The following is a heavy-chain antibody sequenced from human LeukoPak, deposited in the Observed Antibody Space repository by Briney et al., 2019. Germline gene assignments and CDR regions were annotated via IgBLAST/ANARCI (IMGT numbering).Heavy chain of an antibody. CDR1: GGSISSYY. J-gene: IGHJ4*02. CDR2: IYYSGST. Sequence: SEILSLTCTASGGSISSYYWSWIRQPPGKGLEWIGYIYYSGSTNYNPSLKSRVTISVDTSKNQFSLKLSSVTAADTAVYYCARDVDGYNALDYWGQGTLVTVSS. D-gene: IGHD5-24*01. CDR3: ARDVDGYNALDY. V-gene: IGHV4-59*01.